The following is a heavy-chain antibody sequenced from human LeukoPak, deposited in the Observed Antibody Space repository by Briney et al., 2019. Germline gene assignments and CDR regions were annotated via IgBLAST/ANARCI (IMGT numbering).Heavy chain of an antibody. J-gene: IGHJ4*02. D-gene: IGHD3-22*01. CDR2: ISGSGSNT. Sequence: AGGSLRLSCAASGFTFSNYELNWVRQAPGKELEWVSSISGSGSNTYYADSVKGRFTISRDNSKNTLYLQMNSLRAEDTAVYYCAKDSSGYYKPIDSWGQGTLVIVSS. CDR1: GFTFSNYE. CDR3: AKDSSGYYKPIDS. V-gene: IGHV3-23*01.